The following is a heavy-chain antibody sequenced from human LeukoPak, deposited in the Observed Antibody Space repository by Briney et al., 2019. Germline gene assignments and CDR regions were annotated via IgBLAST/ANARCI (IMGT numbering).Heavy chain of an antibody. CDR2: IYYSGST. CDR3: ARGQGATVPQVGKNWFDP. D-gene: IGHD1-26*01. Sequence: SETLSLTCTVSGGSISSYYWSWIRQPPGKGLEWIGYIYYSGSTNYNPSLKSRVILSVDTSKNQFSLKLISVTAADTAVYYCARGQGATVPQVGKNWFDPWGQGTRVIVSS. CDR1: GGSISSYY. J-gene: IGHJ5*02. V-gene: IGHV4-59*12.